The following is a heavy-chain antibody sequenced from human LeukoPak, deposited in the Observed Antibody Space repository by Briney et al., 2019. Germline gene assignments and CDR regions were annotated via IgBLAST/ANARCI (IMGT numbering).Heavy chain of an antibody. CDR2: ISGRGGTT. Sequence: GGSLRLSCAASGFTFNNYSMTWVRQAPRKGLEWVSSISGRGGTTDYADSVKGRFTISRDNSQNTLYLQMNSLRAEDTAVYYCAKEENGYYDSSGYYPIDYWGQGTLVTVSS. D-gene: IGHD3-22*01. CDR1: GFTFNNYS. CDR3: AKEENGYYDSSGYYPIDY. J-gene: IGHJ4*02. V-gene: IGHV3-23*01.